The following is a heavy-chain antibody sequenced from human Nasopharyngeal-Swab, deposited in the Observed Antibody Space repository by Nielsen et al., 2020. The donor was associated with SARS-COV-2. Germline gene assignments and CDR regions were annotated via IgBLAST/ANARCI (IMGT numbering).Heavy chain of an antibody. CDR3: AKDITTFGVVIASFDY. CDR2: ISGSGGST. J-gene: IGHJ4*02. V-gene: IGHV3-23*01. Sequence: WIRQPPGKGLEWVSAISGSGGSTFYADSVKGRFTISRDSSKNMLYLQMNSLRAEDTAVYYCAKDITTFGVVIASFDYWGQGTLGTVSS. D-gene: IGHD3-3*01.